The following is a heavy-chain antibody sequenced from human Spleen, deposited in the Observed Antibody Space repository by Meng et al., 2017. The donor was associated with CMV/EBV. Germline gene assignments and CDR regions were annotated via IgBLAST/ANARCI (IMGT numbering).Heavy chain of an antibody. CDR2: INHSGLT. J-gene: IGHJ4*02. D-gene: IGHD5-12*01. V-gene: IGHV3-23*01. Sequence: GGSLRLTCAASGFTFSNYALTWIRQAPGKGLEWVSIINHSGLTTYEDSVKGRSTISRDDSKNTLYLQMNSLTTEDAATYYCSKSRVATIGDYFDNWGQGTLVTVSS. CDR3: SKSRVATIGDYFDN. CDR1: GFTFSNYA.